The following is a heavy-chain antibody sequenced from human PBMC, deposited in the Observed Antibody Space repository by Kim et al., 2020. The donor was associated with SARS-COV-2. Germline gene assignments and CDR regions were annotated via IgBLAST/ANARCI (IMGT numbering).Heavy chain of an antibody. CDR1: GFTFSTYG. CDR2: ISYDGNNK. CDR3: AKDSGGYTYIFDY. D-gene: IGHD5-18*01. J-gene: IGHJ4*02. Sequence: GGSLRLSCAASGFTFSTYGMHWVHQTPVKGLEWVAIISYDGNNKYYADSVKGRFTISRDNSKNTLYLQMNNLRTEDTAVYYCAKDSGGYTYIFDYWGQGTLVTVSS. V-gene: IGHV3-30*18.